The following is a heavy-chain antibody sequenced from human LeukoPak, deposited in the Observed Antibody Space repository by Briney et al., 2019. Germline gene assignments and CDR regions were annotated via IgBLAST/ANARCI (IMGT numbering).Heavy chain of an antibody. Sequence: SETLPLTCAVYGGSFSGYYWSWIRQPPGKGLEWIGEINHSGSTNYNPSLKSRVTISVDTSKDQFSLKLSSVTAADTAVYYCARDYYDSGSYMTGFDYWGQGTLVTVSS. CDR3: ARDYYDSGSYMTGFDY. V-gene: IGHV4-34*01. CDR2: INHSGST. J-gene: IGHJ4*02. CDR1: GGSFSGYY. D-gene: IGHD3-10*01.